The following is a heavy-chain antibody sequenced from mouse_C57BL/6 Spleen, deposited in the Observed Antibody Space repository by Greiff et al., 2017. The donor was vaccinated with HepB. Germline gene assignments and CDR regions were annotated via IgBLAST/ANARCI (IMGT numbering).Heavy chain of an antibody. CDR3: ARSRDYGYSFAY. CDR1: GYTFTSYW. D-gene: IGHD2-2*01. V-gene: IGHV1-69*01. J-gene: IGHJ3*01. CDR2: IDPSDSYT. Sequence: VKLQQPGAELVMPGASVKLSCKASGYTFTSYWMHWVKQRPGQGLEWIGEIDPSDSYTNYNQKFKGKSTLTVDKSSSTAYMQLSSLTSEDSAVYYCARSRDYGYSFAYWGQGTLVTVSA.